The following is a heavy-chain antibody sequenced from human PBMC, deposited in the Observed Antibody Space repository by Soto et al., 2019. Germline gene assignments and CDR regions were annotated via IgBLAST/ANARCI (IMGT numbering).Heavy chain of an antibody. V-gene: IGHV4-30-4*01. CDR3: SRGSTYYGFLT. CDR2: IYYIGTT. D-gene: IGHD3-10*01. Sequence: QVQLQESGPGLVKPSQTLSLTCTVSGDSTGSGDYYWTWIRQPPGKGLEWIGYIYYIGTTFYNPSLESRVNISIDTSKNHFSLRLTSVTAADTAVYYCSRGSTYYGFLTWGQGTLVTVSS. J-gene: IGHJ5*02. CDR1: GDSTGSGDYY.